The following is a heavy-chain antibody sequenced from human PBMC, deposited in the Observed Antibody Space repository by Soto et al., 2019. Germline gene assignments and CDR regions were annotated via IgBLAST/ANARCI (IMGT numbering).Heavy chain of an antibody. V-gene: IGHV4-30-4*01. CDR1: GCSFSTCNYC. CDR2: IYDGGRN. Sequence: QVQLQESGPGLVKPSQSLYLTCTVSGCSFSTCNYCWRWIRPPQDRGREWCGHIYDGGRNYNNPSLKRQVTLPRDTSRKQFSRYLRAVSAEDTAVNYGTGGPSGDKVDYGGQGTLVTVSS. D-gene: IGHD7-27*01. J-gene: IGHJ4*02. CDR3: TGGPSGDKVDY.